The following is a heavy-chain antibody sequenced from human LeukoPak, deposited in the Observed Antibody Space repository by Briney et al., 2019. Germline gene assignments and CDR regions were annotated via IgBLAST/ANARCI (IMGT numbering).Heavy chain of an antibody. J-gene: IGHJ6*02. CDR2: ISYDGSNK. V-gene: IGHV3-30*09. D-gene: IGHD3-22*01. CDR3: ARPLSNGYFHDSGGYYPYAMDV. Sequence: PGRSLILSCAASGFTFSTSTMHWVRQAPGKGLEWVAVISYDGSNKFYADSVKGRFAISRDNSKNTLYLQMNSLRGYDSAVYYCARPLSNGYFHDSGGYYPYAMDVWGQGTTVTVSS. CDR1: GFTFSTST.